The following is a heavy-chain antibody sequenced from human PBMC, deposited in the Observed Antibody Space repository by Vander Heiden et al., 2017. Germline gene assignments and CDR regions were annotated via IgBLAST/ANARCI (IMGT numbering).Heavy chain of an antibody. J-gene: IGHJ4*02. Sequence: AASGFTGDDYALHWVRQAPGKGLEWVSGISWNSGSIGYADSVKGRFTISRDNAKNSLYLQMNSLRAEDTALYYCAKDYYSTNYFDYWGQGTLVTVSS. CDR2: ISWNSGSI. D-gene: IGHD3-10*01. CDR3: AKDYYSTNYFDY. V-gene: IGHV3-9*01. CDR1: GFTGDDYA.